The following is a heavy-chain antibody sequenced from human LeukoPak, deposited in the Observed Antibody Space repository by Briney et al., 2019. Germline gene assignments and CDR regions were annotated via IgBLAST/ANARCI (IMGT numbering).Heavy chain of an antibody. CDR3: ARVGYSYGYSLDY. D-gene: IGHD5-18*01. CDR2: IYYSGST. CDR1: GGSISSYY. V-gene: IGHV4-59*01. Sequence: PSETLSLTCTVSGGSISSYYWSWIRQPPGKGLEWIGYIYYSGSTNYNPSLKSRVTISVDTSKNQFSLKLSSVTAADTAVYYCARVGYSYGYSLDYWGQGTLVTVSS. J-gene: IGHJ4*02.